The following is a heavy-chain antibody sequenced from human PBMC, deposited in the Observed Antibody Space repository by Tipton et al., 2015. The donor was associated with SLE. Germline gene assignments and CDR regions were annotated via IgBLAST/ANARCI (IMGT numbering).Heavy chain of an antibody. V-gene: IGHV4-39*07. CDR3: ARVLGVVKSYYMDV. CDR2: MYFSGNT. D-gene: IGHD3-3*01. J-gene: IGHJ6*03. CDR1: GGSISESTYS. Sequence: TLSLTCTVSGGSISESTYSWDWIRQAPGKGLEWIGSMYFSGNTYYNPFLRSRVTISVDTSKNQFSLKLSSVTAADTAVYYCARVLGVVKSYYMDVWGKGTTVTVSS.